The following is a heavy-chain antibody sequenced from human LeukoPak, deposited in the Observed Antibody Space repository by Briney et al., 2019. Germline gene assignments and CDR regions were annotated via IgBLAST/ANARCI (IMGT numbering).Heavy chain of an antibody. Sequence: GGSLRLSCAASGFTLSNYDMNWVRQAPGKGLEWVSSISSSSRYIYYKDSVRGRFTISRDDAKNSLYLEMNSLRAEDTAVYYCARADCSSSTCYLRRSWFDPWGQGTLVTVSS. CDR1: GFTLSNYD. D-gene: IGHD2-2*01. V-gene: IGHV3-21*01. J-gene: IGHJ5*02. CDR2: ISSSSRYI. CDR3: ARADCSSSTCYLRRSWFDP.